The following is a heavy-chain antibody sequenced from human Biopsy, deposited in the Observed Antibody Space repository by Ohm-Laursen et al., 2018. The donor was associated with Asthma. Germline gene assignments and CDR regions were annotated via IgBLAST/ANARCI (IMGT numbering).Heavy chain of an antibody. Sequence: SLRLSCAASGFSFSHHSMNWVRQAPGKGLEWVSCISGNSQYIYFADSVKGRFTISRDNPKNSLYLHMNDLSADDSGVYYCATDSSGWFWGPGTVVAVSS. V-gene: IGHV3-21*01. J-gene: IGHJ4*02. CDR3: ATDSSGWF. CDR1: GFSFSHHS. CDR2: ISGNSQYI. D-gene: IGHD6-19*01.